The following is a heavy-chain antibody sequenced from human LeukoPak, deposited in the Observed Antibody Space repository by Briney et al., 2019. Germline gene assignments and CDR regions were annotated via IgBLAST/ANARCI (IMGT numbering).Heavy chain of an antibody. Sequence: GGSLRLSCAASGFTFSGHEMNWVRQAPGKGLEWVSYISSSGSTIYYADSVKGRFTISRDNAKNSLYLQMNSLRAEDTAVYYCARERRFYYYYYGMDVWGQGTTVTVSS. CDR2: ISSSGSTI. CDR1: GFTFSGHE. D-gene: IGHD3-16*01. V-gene: IGHV3-48*03. CDR3: ARERRFYYYYYGMDV. J-gene: IGHJ6*02.